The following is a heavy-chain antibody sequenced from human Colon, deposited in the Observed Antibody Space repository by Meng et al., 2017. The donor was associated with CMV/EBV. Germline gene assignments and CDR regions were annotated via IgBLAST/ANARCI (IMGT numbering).Heavy chain of an antibody. CDR3: ARGVGHATNNSLDS. CDR2: VYYSGSA. Sequence: SGTLSLTCTVSTDSLRDHYWSWIPQPPGKGLEGMGYVYYSGSATYSPSLRSRITISIDTSRNQFSLNLRSVTAADTAMYFCARGVGHATNNSLDSWGQGTLVTVSS. J-gene: IGHJ4*02. D-gene: IGHD1-1*01. V-gene: IGHV4-59*11. CDR1: TDSLRDHY.